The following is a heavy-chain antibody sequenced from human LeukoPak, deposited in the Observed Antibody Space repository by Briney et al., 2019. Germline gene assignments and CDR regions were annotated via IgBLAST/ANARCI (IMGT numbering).Heavy chain of an antibody. CDR3: ARGYSSSWHHYYYYMDV. V-gene: IGHV3-23*01. D-gene: IGHD6-13*01. CDR1: GFTFSNYA. Sequence: GGSVRLSCAASGFTFSNYAMSWVRQAPRKGLDWVSVISGIGGSTYYADSVKGRFTISRDNSKNSLYLQMNSLRAEDTAVYYCARGYSSSWHHYYYYMDVWGKGTTVTVSS. J-gene: IGHJ6*03. CDR2: ISGIGGST.